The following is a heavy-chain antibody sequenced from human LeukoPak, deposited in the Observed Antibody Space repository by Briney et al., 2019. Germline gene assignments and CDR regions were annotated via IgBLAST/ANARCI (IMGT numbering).Heavy chain of an antibody. D-gene: IGHD1-20*01. J-gene: IGHJ4*02. CDR3: ARGTNWSPLDFDY. CDR1: GFTFSPYH. V-gene: IGHV3-21*04. CDR2: ISSDSSTFK. Sequence: GGSLRLSCAASGFTFSPYHFHRVRQAPGKGLEWVSTISSDSSTFKYYAHSVQGRFTISRDNAQNSLYLQMNSLRAEDTAVYYCARGTNWSPLDFDYWGQGSLVTVSS.